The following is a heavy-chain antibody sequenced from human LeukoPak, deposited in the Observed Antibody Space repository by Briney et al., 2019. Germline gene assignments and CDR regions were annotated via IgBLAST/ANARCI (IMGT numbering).Heavy chain of an antibody. CDR1: GGSFSGYY. CDR3: ARTYSNSWDIDY. CDR2: INHSGST. V-gene: IGHV4-34*01. J-gene: IGHJ4*02. Sequence: SETLSLTCAVYGGSFSGYYWSWIRQPPGKGLEWIGEINHSGSTNYNPSLKSRVTISVDTSKNQFSLKLSSVTAADTAVYYCARTYSNSWDIDYWGQGTLVTVSS. D-gene: IGHD6-13*01.